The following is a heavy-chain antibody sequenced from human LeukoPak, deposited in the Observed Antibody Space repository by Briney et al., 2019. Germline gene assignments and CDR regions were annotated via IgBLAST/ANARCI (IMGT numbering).Heavy chain of an antibody. Sequence: KPSETLSLPCTVSGGSISSSSYYWGWIRQPPGKGLEWIGSIYYSGSTYYNPSLKSRVTISVDTSKTQFSLKLSSVTAADTAVYYCARLRIAAAGGSGWFDPWGQGTLVTVSS. CDR3: ARLRIAAAGGSGWFDP. J-gene: IGHJ5*02. CDR2: IYYSGST. CDR1: GGSISSSSYY. V-gene: IGHV4-39*01. D-gene: IGHD6-13*01.